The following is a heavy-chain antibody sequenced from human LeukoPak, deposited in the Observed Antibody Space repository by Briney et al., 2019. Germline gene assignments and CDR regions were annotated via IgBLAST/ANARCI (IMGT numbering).Heavy chain of an antibody. CDR1: GYTFTSYG. V-gene: IGHV1-18*01. J-gene: IGHJ4*02. CDR3: ARDMDPEGTTVTTYDY. D-gene: IGHD4-17*01. Sequence: ASVKVSCKASGYTFTSYGISWVRRAPGQGLEWMGWISAYNGNTNYAQKLQGRVTMTTDTSTSTAYMELRSLRSDDTAVYYCARDMDPEGTTVTTYDYWGQGTLVTVSS. CDR2: ISAYNGNT.